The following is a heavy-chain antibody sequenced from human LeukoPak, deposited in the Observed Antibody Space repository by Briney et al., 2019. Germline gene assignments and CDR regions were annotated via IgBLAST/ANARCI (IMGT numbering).Heavy chain of an antibody. Sequence: QPGRSLRLSCAASGFTFSSYGMHWVRQAPGKGLEWVAVIWYDGSNKYYADSVKGRFTISRDNPKNTLYLQMNSLRAEDTAVYYCARDQTYYDILTGYSSAINYWGQGTLVTVSS. V-gene: IGHV3-33*01. CDR2: IWYDGSNK. J-gene: IGHJ4*02. D-gene: IGHD3-9*01. CDR1: GFTFSSYG. CDR3: ARDQTYYDILTGYSSAINY.